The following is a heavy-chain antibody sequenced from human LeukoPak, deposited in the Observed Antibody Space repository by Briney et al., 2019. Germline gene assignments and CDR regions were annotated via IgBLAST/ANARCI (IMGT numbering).Heavy chain of an antibody. J-gene: IGHJ4*02. D-gene: IGHD1-14*01. CDR2: ISSDGTNA. CDR1: GFTFSTYW. CDR3: ANRLPDPSFYYFDY. Sequence: GGSLRLSCAASGFTFSTYWMHWVRQVPGKGLVWVSRISSDGTNANYADSVKGRFTISRDNSKNTLYLQMNSLRAEDTAVYYCANRLPDPSFYYFDYWGQGTLVTVSS. V-gene: IGHV3-74*01.